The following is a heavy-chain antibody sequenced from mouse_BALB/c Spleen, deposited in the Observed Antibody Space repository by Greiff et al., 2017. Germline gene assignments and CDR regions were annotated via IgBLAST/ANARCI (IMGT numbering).Heavy chain of an antibody. V-gene: IGHV3-1*02. CDR3: ARSLITTATRYFDV. Sequence: EVKLVESGPDLVKPSQSLSLTCTVTGYSITSGYSWHWTRQFPGNKLEWMGYIHYSGSTNYNPSLKSRISIPRDTSKNQFFLQLNSVTTEDTATYYCARSLITTATRYFDVWGAGTTVTVSS. J-gene: IGHJ1*01. D-gene: IGHD1-2*01. CDR1: GYSITSGYS. CDR2: IHYSGST.